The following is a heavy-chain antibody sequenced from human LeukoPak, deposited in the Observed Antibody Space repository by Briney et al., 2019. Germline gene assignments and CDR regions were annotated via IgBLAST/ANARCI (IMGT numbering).Heavy chain of an antibody. CDR3: AYGSGSPNWFDP. D-gene: IGHD3-10*01. CDR1: GYTFTGYY. V-gene: IGHV1-69*06. J-gene: IGHJ5*02. Sequence: SVKLSCKASGYTFTGYYIHWVRQAPGQGLEWMGGIIPIFGTANYAQKFQGRVTITADKSTSTAYMELSSLRSEDTAVYYCAYGSGSPNWFDPWGQGTLVTISS. CDR2: IIPIFGTA.